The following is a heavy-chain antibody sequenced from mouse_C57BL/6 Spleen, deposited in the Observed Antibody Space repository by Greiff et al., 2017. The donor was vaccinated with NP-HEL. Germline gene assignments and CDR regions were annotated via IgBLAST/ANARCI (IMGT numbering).Heavy chain of an antibody. CDR3: ARDEDYGSSGYFDV. V-gene: IGHV5-16*01. CDR1: GFTFSDYY. Sequence: EVKLVESGGGLVQPGGSLKLSCTASGFTFSDYYMAWVRQVPEKGLEWVANINYDGSSTYYLDSLKSRFIISRDNAKNILYLQMSSLKSEDTATYYCARDEDYGSSGYFDVWGTGTTVTVSS. J-gene: IGHJ1*03. D-gene: IGHD1-1*01. CDR2: INYDGSST.